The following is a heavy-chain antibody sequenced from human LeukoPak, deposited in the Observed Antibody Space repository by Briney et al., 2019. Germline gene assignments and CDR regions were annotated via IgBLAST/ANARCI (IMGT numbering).Heavy chain of an antibody. Sequence: PGGSLRLSCAASGFTFSSYWMSWVRQAPGEGLEWVANIKQDGSEKYYVDSVKGRFTISRDNAKNSLYLQMISLRAEDTAVYYCARVGGRYSPLGYWGQGTLVTVSS. J-gene: IGHJ4*02. CDR1: GFTFSSYW. CDR2: IKQDGSEK. CDR3: ARVGGRYSPLGY. D-gene: IGHD3-16*02. V-gene: IGHV3-7*01.